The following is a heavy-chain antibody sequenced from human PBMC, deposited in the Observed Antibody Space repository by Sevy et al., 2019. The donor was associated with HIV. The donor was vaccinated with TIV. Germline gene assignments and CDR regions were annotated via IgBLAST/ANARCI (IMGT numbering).Heavy chain of an antibody. V-gene: IGHV3-23*01. CDR1: GFTFSKYS. CDR3: AREGCTKPHDY. J-gene: IGHJ4*02. Sequence: GGSLRLSCAASGFTFSKYSMSWVRQPPGKGLEGVSTLSFGCGEINYADSVKGQFTISRDNSKSSGYLQMNNLRPEDTAVYYCAREGCTKPHDYWGQGTLVTVSS. CDR2: LSFGCGEI. D-gene: IGHD2-8*01.